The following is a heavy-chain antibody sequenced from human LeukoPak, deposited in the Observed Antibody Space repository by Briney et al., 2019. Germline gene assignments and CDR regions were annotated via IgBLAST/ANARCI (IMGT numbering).Heavy chain of an antibody. D-gene: IGHD2-2*01. CDR1: GYTFTSYY. CDR2: INPSGGST. J-gene: IGHJ3*02. V-gene: IGHV1-46*01. Sequence: ASVKVSCKASGYTFTSYYMNWVRQAPGQGLEWMGIINPSGGSTSYAQKFQGRVTMTRDMSTSTVYVELRSRRSEDTAVSYYARGQVVPAVKRHAFDIWGQGTMVTVSS. CDR3: ARGQVVPAVKRHAFDI.